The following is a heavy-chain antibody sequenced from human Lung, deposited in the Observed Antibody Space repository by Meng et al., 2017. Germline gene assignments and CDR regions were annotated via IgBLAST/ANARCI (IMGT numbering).Heavy chain of an antibody. J-gene: IGHJ4*02. CDR3: ATGAAAADH. CDR2: IKSNSDGGTT. Sequence: EGQLVESGGGLVKPGGSLRLSCVASGFIFTDAWMSWVRQAPGKGLEWVGRIKSNSDGGTTDYAAPVKGRFTISRDDSKNTLYLQMNSLITEDTAVYFCATGAAAADHWGQGTLVTVSS. V-gene: IGHV3-15*01. CDR1: GFIFTDAW. D-gene: IGHD6-13*01.